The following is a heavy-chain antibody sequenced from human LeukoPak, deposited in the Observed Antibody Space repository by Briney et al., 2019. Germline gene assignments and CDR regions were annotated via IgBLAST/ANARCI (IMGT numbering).Heavy chain of an antibody. D-gene: IGHD3-22*01. V-gene: IGHV4-59*01. CDR3: ARYSPYYDSSGYAFDI. CDR1: GGSISSYY. CDR2: IYYSGST. Sequence: SGTLSLTCTVSGGSISSYYWSCIRQPPGKGLEWIGYIYYSGSTNYNPSLKSRVTISVDTSKNQFSLKLSSVTAADTAVYYCARYSPYYDSSGYAFDIWGQGTMVTVSS. J-gene: IGHJ3*02.